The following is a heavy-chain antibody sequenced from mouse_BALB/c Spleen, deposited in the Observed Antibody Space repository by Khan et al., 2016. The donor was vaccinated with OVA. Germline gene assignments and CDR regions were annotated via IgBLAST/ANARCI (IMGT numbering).Heavy chain of an antibody. D-gene: IGHD1-1*01. J-gene: IGHJ2*01. CDR2: IYPGISDT. CDR3: TRSYYSFSFDY. Sequence: EVQLQQSGTVLARPGASVKMSCKASCYSFTSYWMHWVKQRPGQGLEWIGAIYPGISDTRYNQKFKVKAKLTAVTSANTAYMELSSLTDEDSAVFFGTRSYYSFSFDYWGQGTTLTVSS. V-gene: IGHV1-5*01. CDR1: CYSFTSYW.